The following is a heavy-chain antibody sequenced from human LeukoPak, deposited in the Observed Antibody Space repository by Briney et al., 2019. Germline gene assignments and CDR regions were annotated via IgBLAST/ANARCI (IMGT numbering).Heavy chain of an antibody. J-gene: IGHJ6*02. D-gene: IGHD3-10*01. Sequence: GGSLRLSCAASGFTFSSYDMHWVRQATGKGLEWVSAIGTAGDTYYPGSVKGRFTISRENAKNSSYLQMNSLRAGDTAVYYCARVMGSGSYSGMDVWGQGTTVTVSS. CDR3: ARVMGSGSYSGMDV. V-gene: IGHV3-13*04. CDR1: GFTFSSYD. CDR2: IGTAGDT.